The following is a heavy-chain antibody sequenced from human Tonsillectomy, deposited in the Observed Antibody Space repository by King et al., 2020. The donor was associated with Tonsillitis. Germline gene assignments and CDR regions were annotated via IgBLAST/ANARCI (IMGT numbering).Heavy chain of an antibody. V-gene: IGHV3-23*04. CDR3: AKASQGILTGYEHYFDY. CDR2: ISGSGGST. D-gene: IGHD3-9*01. J-gene: IGHJ4*02. Sequence: VQLVESGGGLVQPGGSLRLSCAASGFTFSSYAMSWVRQAPGKGLEWVSAISGSGGSTYYADSVKGRFTISRDNSKNTLYLQMNSLRAEDTAVYYCAKASQGILTGYEHYFDYWGQGTLVTVSS. CDR1: GFTFSSYA.